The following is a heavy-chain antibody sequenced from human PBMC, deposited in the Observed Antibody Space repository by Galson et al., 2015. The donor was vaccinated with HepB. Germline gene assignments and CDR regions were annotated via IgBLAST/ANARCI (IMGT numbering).Heavy chain of an antibody. CDR2: IYPGDSET. V-gene: IGHV5-51*01. D-gene: IGHD2-21*01. CDR3: VRLYSAPAAPDY. CDR1: GYTFTSYW. J-gene: IGHJ4*02. Sequence: QSGAEVKKPGESLKISCEGSGYTFTSYWIGWVRQMPGKSLEWVGIIYPGDSETRYMPSFQGHVTISADNSISIAYLEWSSLKASAPAVYYCVRLYSAPAAPDYWGQGTLVTVSS.